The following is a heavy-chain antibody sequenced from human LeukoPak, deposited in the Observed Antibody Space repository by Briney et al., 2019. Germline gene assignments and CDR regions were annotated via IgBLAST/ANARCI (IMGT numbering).Heavy chain of an antibody. CDR3: ATIAVAGTPDY. J-gene: IGHJ4*02. V-gene: IGHV1-46*01. CDR1: GYTFTSYY. D-gene: IGHD6-19*01. CDR2: INPSGGST. Sequence: ASVKVSCKASGYTFTSYYMHWVRQAPGQGLEWMGIINPSGGSTSYAQKFQGRVTMTEDTSTDTAYMELSSLRSEDTAVYYCATIAVAGTPDYWGQGTLVTVSS.